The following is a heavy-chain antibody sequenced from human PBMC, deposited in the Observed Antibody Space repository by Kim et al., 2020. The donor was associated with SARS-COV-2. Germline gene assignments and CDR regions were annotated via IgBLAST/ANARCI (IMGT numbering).Heavy chain of an antibody. Sequence: AQKFQGRVTITADESTSTAYMELSSLRSEDTAVYYCARAGVDTAMFYFDYWGQGTLVTVSS. J-gene: IGHJ4*02. V-gene: IGHV1-69*01. D-gene: IGHD5-18*01. CDR3: ARAGVDTAMFYFDY.